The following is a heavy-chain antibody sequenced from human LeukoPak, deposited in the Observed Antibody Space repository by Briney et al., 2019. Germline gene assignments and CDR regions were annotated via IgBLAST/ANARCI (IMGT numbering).Heavy chain of an antibody. CDR2: MNPKSGNT. J-gene: IGHJ4*02. CDR1: GYTFTSYD. V-gene: IGHV1-8*03. CDR3: ARVWCSGGSCYSRYFEY. Sequence: GASVKVSCKASGYTFTSYDINWVRQATGQGLEWMGWMNPKSGNTGYAQKFQGRVTITRKTSISTAYMELSRLRAEDTAVYYCARVWCSGGSCYSRYFEYWGQGTLVTVSS. D-gene: IGHD2-15*01.